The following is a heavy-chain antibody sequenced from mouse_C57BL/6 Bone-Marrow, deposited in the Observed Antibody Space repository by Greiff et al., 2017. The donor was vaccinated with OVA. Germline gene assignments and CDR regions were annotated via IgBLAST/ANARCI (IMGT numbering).Heavy chain of an antibody. CDR3: ARGTTPHYFDY. CDR2: INPNNGGT. D-gene: IGHD1-1*01. Sequence: VQLQQSGPELVKPGASVKISCKASGYTFTDYYMNWVKQSHGKSLEWIGDINPNNGGTSYNQKFKGKATLTVDKSSSTAYMELRSLTSEDSAVYYCARGTTPHYFDYWGQGTTLTVSS. V-gene: IGHV1-26*01. CDR1: GYTFTDYY. J-gene: IGHJ2*01.